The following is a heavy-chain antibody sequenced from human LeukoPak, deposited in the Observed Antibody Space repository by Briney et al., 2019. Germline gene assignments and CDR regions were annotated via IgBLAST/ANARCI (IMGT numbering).Heavy chain of an antibody. CDR1: GGSISSGNW. V-gene: IGHV4-4*02. Sequence: PSETLSLTCAVSGGSISSGNWWSWVRQPPGKGLEWIGEIYHSGSTNYNPSLKSRVTISVDTSKNQFSLKLSSVTAADTAVYYCARQNRYNWNDPSFDYWGQGTLVTVSS. CDR2: IYHSGST. J-gene: IGHJ4*02. D-gene: IGHD1-1*01. CDR3: ARQNRYNWNDPSFDY.